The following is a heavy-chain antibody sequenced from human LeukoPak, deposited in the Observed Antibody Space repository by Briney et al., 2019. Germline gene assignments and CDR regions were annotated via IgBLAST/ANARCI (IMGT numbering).Heavy chain of an antibody. CDR3: ARVGRRYCSSTSCYPGWFDP. V-gene: IGHV4-34*01. CDR1: GVSFSGYY. Sequence: KPSETLSLTCAVYGVSFSGYYWSWIRQPPGKGLEWIGEINHSGSTNYNPSLKSRFTISVDTSKNQFSLKLSSVTAADTAVYYCARVGRRYCSSTSCYPGWFDPWGQGTLVTVSS. D-gene: IGHD2-2*01. J-gene: IGHJ5*02. CDR2: INHSGST.